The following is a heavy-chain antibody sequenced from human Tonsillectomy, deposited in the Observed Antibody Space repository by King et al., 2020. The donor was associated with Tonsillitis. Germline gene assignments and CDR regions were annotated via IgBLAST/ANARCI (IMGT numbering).Heavy chain of an antibody. J-gene: IGHJ5*02. CDR1: GGSISTGDYY. V-gene: IGHV4-30-4*01. D-gene: IGHD3-10*01. Sequence: QLQESGPGLVKPSQTLSLTCTVSGGSISTGDYYWSWIRQSPGKGLEWLGYIYYTGSTYHNPSLRSRVTISVDTSKNQFSLKLSSVTASDTAVYYCAREVRYCYGSGTYGPHKWFYPWGQGTLVTVSS. CDR2: IYYTGST. CDR3: AREVRYCYGSGTYGPHKWFYP.